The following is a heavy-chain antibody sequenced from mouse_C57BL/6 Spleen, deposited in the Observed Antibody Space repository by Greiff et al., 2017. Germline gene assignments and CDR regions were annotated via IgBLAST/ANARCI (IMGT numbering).Heavy chain of an antibody. CDR3: ARPPDYYGSSYFDY. CDR2: IYPGDGDT. V-gene: IGHV1-80*01. Sequence: QVHVKQSGAELVKPGASVKISCKASGYAFSSYWMNWVKQRPGKGLEWIGQIYPGDGDTNYNGKFKGKATLTADKSSSTAYMQLSSLTSADSAVYFCARPPDYYGSSYFDYWGQGTTLTVSS. CDR1: GYAFSSYW. D-gene: IGHD1-1*01. J-gene: IGHJ2*01.